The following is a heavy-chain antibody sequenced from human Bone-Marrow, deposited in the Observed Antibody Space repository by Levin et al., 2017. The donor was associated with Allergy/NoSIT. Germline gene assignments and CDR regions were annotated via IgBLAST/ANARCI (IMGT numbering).Heavy chain of an antibody. CDR3: ARSRYFLSRIGIGKTGWFDP. Sequence: ESLKISCTVSGASISTRYYWGWIRQPPGKGLEWIGSIHYSGTTYYSPSLKSRVTLSVDTSKNQFSLNLNSVTAADTSVYYCARSRYFLSRIGIGKTGWFDPWGQGTLVTVSS. CDR1: GASISTRYY. V-gene: IGHV4-39*01. CDR2: IHYSGTT. D-gene: IGHD2/OR15-2a*01. J-gene: IGHJ5*02.